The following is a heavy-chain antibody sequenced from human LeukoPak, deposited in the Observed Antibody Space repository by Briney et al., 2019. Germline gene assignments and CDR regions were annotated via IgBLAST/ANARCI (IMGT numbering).Heavy chain of an antibody. D-gene: IGHD6-19*01. CDR2: IYYIGST. Sequence: SSETLSLTCTVSGGSISSYYWSWIRQPPGKGLEWIGYIYYIGSTNYNPSLKSRLTISVDTSKNQFSLNLNSVTAADTAVYYCARANSAWYRADYWGQGTLVTVSS. J-gene: IGHJ4*02. CDR3: ARANSAWYRADY. V-gene: IGHV4-59*01. CDR1: GGSISSYY.